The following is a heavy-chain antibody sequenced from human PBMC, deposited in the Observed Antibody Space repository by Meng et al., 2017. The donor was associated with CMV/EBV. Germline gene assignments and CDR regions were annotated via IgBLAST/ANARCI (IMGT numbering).Heavy chain of an antibody. Sequence: GGFLRLSCAASGFTISDYYMSWIRQAPGKGLEWVSYISSRSSTIYYADSVKGRFTISRDNAKNSLYLQMNSLRAEDTAMYYCARFSCSGVICSKPDSWFDPWGQGTLVTVSS. V-gene: IGHV3-11*01. J-gene: IGHJ5*02. CDR3: ARFSCSGVICSKPDSWFDP. CDR2: ISSRSSTI. D-gene: IGHD2-15*01. CDR1: GFTISDYY.